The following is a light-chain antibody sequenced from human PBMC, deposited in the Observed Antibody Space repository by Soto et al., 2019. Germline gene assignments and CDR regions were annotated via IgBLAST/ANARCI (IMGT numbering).Light chain of an antibody. CDR2: STN. V-gene: IGLV1-44*01. CDR1: RSNIGRST. J-gene: IGLJ3*02. CDR3: AAWDDTLSVWV. Sequence: QSVLTQPPSTSGTPGQRVTIPSSGSRSNIGRSTVNWYQQLPGTAPKVLVYSTNQRPSGVPDRFSGSKSGTSASLAFSGLQSEDEADYYCAAWDDTLSVWVFGGGTQLTVL.